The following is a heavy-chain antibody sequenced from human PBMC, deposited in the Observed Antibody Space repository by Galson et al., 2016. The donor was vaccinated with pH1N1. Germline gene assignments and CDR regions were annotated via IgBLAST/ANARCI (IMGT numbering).Heavy chain of an antibody. CDR3: ARGGFYCDSSGPSYGMDV. D-gene: IGHD3-22*01. J-gene: IGHJ6*02. CDR2: TYYRSTWYN. V-gene: IGHV6-1*01. CDR1: ADSVSSNSAA. Sequence: CAISADSVSSNSAAWNWIRQSPSRGLEWLGRTYYRSTWYNDYAVSLKSRITLNPDTYKNQFSRQLNSVTPEDKAVYYCARGGFYCDSSGPSYGMDVWGQGATVTVSS.